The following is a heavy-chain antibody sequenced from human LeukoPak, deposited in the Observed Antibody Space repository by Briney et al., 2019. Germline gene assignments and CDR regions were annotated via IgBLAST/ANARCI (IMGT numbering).Heavy chain of an antibody. V-gene: IGHV3-53*01. CDR2: IYSDSST. Sequence: PGESLRLSCAASGFTFSDYYMSWIRQAPGKGLEWVSLIYSDSSTNYADSVKGRFTISRDTSKNTLYLQMNSLRVEDTAVYYCAKGPRPGSSGYPNLDHWGQGTLVTVSS. CDR3: AKGPRPGSSGYPNLDH. CDR1: GFTFSDYY. J-gene: IGHJ4*02. D-gene: IGHD3-22*01.